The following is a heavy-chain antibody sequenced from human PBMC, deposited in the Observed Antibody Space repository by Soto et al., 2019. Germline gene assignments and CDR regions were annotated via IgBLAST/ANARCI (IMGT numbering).Heavy chain of an antibody. CDR3: ASTFDY. CDR1: GGSISSSSYS. Sequence: SETLSLPCTVSGGSISSSSYSWGWIRQPPGKGLEWIGSIYYSGSTYYNPSLKSRVTISVDTSKNQFSLKLSSVTAADTAVYYCASTFDYWGQATLVTVSS. J-gene: IGHJ4*02. CDR2: IYYSGST. V-gene: IGHV4-39*01.